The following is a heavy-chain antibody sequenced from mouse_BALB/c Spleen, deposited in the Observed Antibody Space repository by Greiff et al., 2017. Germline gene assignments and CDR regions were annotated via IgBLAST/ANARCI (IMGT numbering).Heavy chain of an antibody. J-gene: IGHJ2*01. CDR1: GFTFSSYG. V-gene: IGHV5-6-3*01. Sequence: EVQGVESGGGLVHPGGSLKLSCAASGFTFSSYGMSWVRQTPDKRLELVATINSNGGSTYYPDSVKGRFTISRDNAKNTLYLQMSSLKSEDTAMYYCARDGYYGKGDYWGQGTTLTVSS. CDR3: ARDGYYGKGDY. D-gene: IGHD2-1*01. CDR2: INSNGGST.